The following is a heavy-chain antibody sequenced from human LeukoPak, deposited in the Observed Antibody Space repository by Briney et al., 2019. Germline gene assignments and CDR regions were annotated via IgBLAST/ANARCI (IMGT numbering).Heavy chain of an antibody. V-gene: IGHV4-38-2*01. CDR2: IYHSGST. CDR3: ASILREAFDI. Sequence: SETLSLTCAVSGYSISSGYYWGWIRQPPGKGLGWIGSIYHSGSTYYNPSLKSRVTISVDTSKNQFSLKLSSVTAADTAVYYCASILREAFDIWGQGTMVTVSS. D-gene: IGHD4-17*01. J-gene: IGHJ3*02. CDR1: GYSISSGYY.